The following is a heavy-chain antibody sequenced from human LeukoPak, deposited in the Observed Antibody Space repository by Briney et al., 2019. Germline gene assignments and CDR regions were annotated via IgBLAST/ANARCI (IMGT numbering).Heavy chain of an antibody. CDR1: GGSISSYY. J-gene: IGHJ4*02. CDR2: IYYSGST. CDR3: ARSGVGPPVTEPFDY. V-gene: IGHV4-59*01. Sequence: WETLSLTCSVSGGSISSYYWGWIRQPPGKGLEWIGYIYYSGSTNYNPSLRSRVTISVDTSKNQFSLKLSSVTAADTAVYYCARSGVGPPVTEPFDYWGQGTLVIVFS. D-gene: IGHD3-10*01.